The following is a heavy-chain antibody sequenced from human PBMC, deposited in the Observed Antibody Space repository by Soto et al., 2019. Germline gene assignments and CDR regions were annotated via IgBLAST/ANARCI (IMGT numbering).Heavy chain of an antibody. Sequence: LSLTCAVSGGSISSGGYSWSWIRQPPGKGLEWIGYIYHSGSTYYNPSLKSRVTISVDRSKNQFSLKLSSVTAADTAVYYCARGGRGYYDFWSGYQNLYGMDVWGQGTTVTVSS. J-gene: IGHJ6*02. CDR1: GGSISSGGYS. D-gene: IGHD3-3*01. CDR2: IYHSGST. V-gene: IGHV4-30-2*01. CDR3: ARGGRGYYDFWSGYQNLYGMDV.